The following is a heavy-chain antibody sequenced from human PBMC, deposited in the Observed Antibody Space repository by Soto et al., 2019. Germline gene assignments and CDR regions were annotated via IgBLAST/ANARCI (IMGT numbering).Heavy chain of an antibody. V-gene: IGHV1-8*01. CDR1: GYTFTSYD. CDR3: ARASYLDPAFDI. J-gene: IGHJ3*02. CDR2: VNPNSGNT. Sequence: ASVKVSCKASGYTFTSYDINWVRQATGQGLEWMGWVNPNSGNTGYAQKFQGRVTMTRNTSIRTAYMELSSLRSEDTAVYYCARASYLDPAFDIWGQGTMVTVSS. D-gene: IGHD2-2*03.